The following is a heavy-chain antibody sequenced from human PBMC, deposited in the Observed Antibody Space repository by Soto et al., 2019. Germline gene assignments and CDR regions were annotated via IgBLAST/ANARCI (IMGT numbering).Heavy chain of an antibody. Sequence: SETPSLTFAVSGGSIGSGGYSWSWIRQPPGKGLEWIGYIYHSGSTYYNPSLKSRVTISVDRSKNQFSLKLSSVTAADTAVYYCAREPAIWGQGTLVTVSS. V-gene: IGHV4-30-2*01. CDR2: IYHSGST. CDR3: AREPAI. J-gene: IGHJ4*02. CDR1: GGSIGSGGYS.